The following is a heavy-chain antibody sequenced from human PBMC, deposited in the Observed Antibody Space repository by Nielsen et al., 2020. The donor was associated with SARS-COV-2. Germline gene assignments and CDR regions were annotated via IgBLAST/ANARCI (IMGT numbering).Heavy chain of an antibody. V-gene: IGHV3-33*01. D-gene: IGHD5-12*01. Sequence: GESLKISCAASGFTFSSYGMHWVRQAPGKGLEWAAVIWYDGSNKYYADSVKGRFTISRDNSKNTLYLQMNSLRAEDTAVYYCARDQATGYYYYYYGMDVWGQGTTVTVSS. CDR2: IWYDGSNK. CDR1: GFTFSSYG. CDR3: ARDQATGYYYYYYGMDV. J-gene: IGHJ6*02.